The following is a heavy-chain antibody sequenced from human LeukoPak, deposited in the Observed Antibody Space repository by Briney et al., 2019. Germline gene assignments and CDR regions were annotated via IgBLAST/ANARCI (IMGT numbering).Heavy chain of an antibody. Sequence: GSLRLSCAASGFTFSGYTMNWVRQPPGKGLEWIGEINHSGSTNYNPSLKSRVTISVDTSKNQFSLKLSSVTAADTAVYYCARVPRGFYYYYGMDVWGQGTTVTVSS. V-gene: IGHV4-34*01. CDR2: INHSGST. CDR1: GFTFSGYT. CDR3: ARVPRGFYYYYGMDV. J-gene: IGHJ6*02.